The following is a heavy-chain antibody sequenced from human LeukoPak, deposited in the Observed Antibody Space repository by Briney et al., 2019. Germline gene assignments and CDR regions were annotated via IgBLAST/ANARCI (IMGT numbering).Heavy chain of an antibody. J-gene: IGHJ4*02. CDR3: ARVGRGSFDY. Sequence: SETLSLTCTVSGGSISSSSYYWGWIRQPPGKGLEWIGSIYYSGSTNYNPSLKSRVTISVDTSKNQFSLKLSSVTAADTAVYYCARVGRGSFDYWGQGTLVTVSS. V-gene: IGHV4-39*07. CDR2: IYYSGST. CDR1: GGSISSSSYY. D-gene: IGHD1-26*01.